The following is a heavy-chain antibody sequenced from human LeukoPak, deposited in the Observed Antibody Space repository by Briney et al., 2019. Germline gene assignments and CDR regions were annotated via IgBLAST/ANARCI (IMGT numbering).Heavy chain of an antibody. CDR1: GGSISSYY. Sequence: SETLSLTCTVSGGSISSYYWSWIRQPPGKGLEWIGYIYYSGSTNYNPSLKSRVTISVDTSKNQFFLKLSSVTAADTAVYYCARQGSSWTGGNWFDPWGQGTLVTVSS. D-gene: IGHD6-13*01. CDR3: ARQGSSWTGGNWFDP. J-gene: IGHJ5*02. V-gene: IGHV4-59*08. CDR2: IYYSGST.